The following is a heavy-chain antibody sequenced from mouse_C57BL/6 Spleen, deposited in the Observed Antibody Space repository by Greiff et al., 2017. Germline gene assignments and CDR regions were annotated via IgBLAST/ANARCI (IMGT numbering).Heavy chain of an antibody. Sequence: QVQLQQPGAELVKPGASVKLSCKASGYTFTSYWMHWVKQRPGRGLEWIGRIDPNSGGTKYNEKFKSKATMTVDKPSSTAYMQLSSLTSEDSAVYYGARDYDGCYGYFDYWGQGTTLTVSS. CDR1: GYTFTSYW. D-gene: IGHD2-3*01. V-gene: IGHV1-72*01. CDR2: IDPNSGGT. CDR3: ARDYDGCYGYFDY. J-gene: IGHJ2*01.